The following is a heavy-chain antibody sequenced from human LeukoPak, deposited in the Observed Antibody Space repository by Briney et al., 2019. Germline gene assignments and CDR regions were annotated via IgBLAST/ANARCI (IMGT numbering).Heavy chain of an antibody. V-gene: IGHV4-4*02. D-gene: IGHD2-2*01. CDR1: GGSISSKNW. J-gene: IGHJ5*02. Sequence: PSETLCLTCAVSGGSISSKNWWNWVRQPPGKGLEWIGEMHHSGSTNYNPSLKSRVIISLDKSENRFTLKVTSVTAADTAVYYCARAVEGCSRSSCYLGPWGQGTLVTVSS. CDR2: MHHSGST. CDR3: ARAVEGCSRSSCYLGP.